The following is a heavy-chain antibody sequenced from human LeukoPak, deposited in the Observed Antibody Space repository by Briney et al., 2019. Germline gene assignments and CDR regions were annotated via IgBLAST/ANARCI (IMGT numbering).Heavy chain of an antibody. Sequence: GGSLRLSCVVSGFAFRSYAMSWVRQAPGKGLEWVSGINDRGGNTYYADSVKGRFTISRDNSKNTLFLQMNSLRPEDTAVYFCARDLTQLALFDYWGQGTLVTVSS. CDR2: INDRGGNT. D-gene: IGHD6-13*01. CDR1: GFAFRSYA. V-gene: IGHV3-23*01. J-gene: IGHJ4*02. CDR3: ARDLTQLALFDY.